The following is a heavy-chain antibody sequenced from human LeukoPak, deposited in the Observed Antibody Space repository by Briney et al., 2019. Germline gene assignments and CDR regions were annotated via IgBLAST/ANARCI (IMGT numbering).Heavy chain of an antibody. Sequence: ASVKVSCKASGYTFTSYGISWVRQAPGQGLEWMGIINPSGGSTSYAQKFQGRVTMTRDTSTSTVYMELSSLRSEDTAVYYCARDRGGEGLFDYWGQGTLVTVSS. CDR2: INPSGGST. J-gene: IGHJ4*02. V-gene: IGHV1-46*01. D-gene: IGHD2-21*01. CDR1: GYTFTSYG. CDR3: ARDRGGEGLFDY.